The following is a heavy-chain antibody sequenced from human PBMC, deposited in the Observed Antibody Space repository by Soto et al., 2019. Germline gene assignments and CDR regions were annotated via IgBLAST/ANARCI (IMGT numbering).Heavy chain of an antibody. CDR2: ISYDGSNK. CDR1: GFTFISYG. D-gene: IGHD3-10*01. V-gene: IGHV3-30*18. J-gene: IGHJ4*02. Sequence: WGSLRLSCAASGFTFISYGMHWFRHAPFKWLEWVAVISYDGSNKYYADSVKGRFTISRDNSKNTLYLQMNSLRAEDTAVYYCAKDHYYYGSGSYYNPDYWGQGTLVTVSS. CDR3: AKDHYYYGSGSYYNPDY.